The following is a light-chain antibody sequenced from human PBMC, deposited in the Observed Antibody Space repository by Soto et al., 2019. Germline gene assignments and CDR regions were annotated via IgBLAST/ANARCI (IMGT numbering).Light chain of an antibody. CDR3: QKYNSAPQT. CDR1: QGMNNY. Sequence: DIQMTQSPSSLSASVGDRVTITCRASQGMNNYLAWYQQKPGKVPKLLINAASTLQSGVPSRISGSGSGTDFTLTISSLQPEDVATYYCQKYNSAPQTFGQGTTVEIK. CDR2: AAS. V-gene: IGKV1-27*01. J-gene: IGKJ1*01.